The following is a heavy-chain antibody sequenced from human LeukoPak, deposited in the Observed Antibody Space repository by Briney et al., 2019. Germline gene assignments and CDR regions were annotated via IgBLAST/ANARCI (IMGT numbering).Heavy chain of an antibody. J-gene: IGHJ6*03. D-gene: IGHD5-12*01. CDR1: GASISSYY. CDR3: ARRSRGYDFPATYYYYYYMDV. Sequence: PSETLSLTCTVSGASISSYYWSSIRQPPGKGLEWLGYIYYSGSTNYNPSLKSRVTISVDTSKNQFSLKLSSVTAADTAVYYCARRSRGYDFPATYYYYYYMDVWGKGTTVTVSS. V-gene: IGHV4-59*08. CDR2: IYYSGST.